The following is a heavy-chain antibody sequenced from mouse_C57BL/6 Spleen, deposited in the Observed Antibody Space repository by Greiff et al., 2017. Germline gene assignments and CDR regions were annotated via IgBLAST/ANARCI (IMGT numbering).Heavy chain of an antibody. CDR2: IDPTNGNT. D-gene: IGHD1-1*01. J-gene: IGHJ2*01. V-gene: IGHV14-3*01. CDR3: TSCEITTVESGVGG. CDR1: GYNIKNTY. Sequence: EVQLQQSVAELVRPGASVKLSCTASGYNIKNTYMHWVKQRPEQGLDWIGRIDPTNGNTKYAPKFQGKATITADTSSNTSYLQRRSLTYEDTAIYYCTSCEITTVESGVGGWGQGTTLTVSS.